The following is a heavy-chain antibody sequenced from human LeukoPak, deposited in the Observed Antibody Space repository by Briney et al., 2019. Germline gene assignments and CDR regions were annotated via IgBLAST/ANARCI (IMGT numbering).Heavy chain of an antibody. D-gene: IGHD5-12*01. J-gene: IGHJ5*02. V-gene: IGHV3-21*01. CDR3: ARDEYEYAGWFDP. Sequence: GGSLRLSCAASGFTFSGYTMNWVRQAPGKGLEWVSFISTSSSYIYYADSVKGRFTISRDNAKNSLYLQMNSLRAEDTAVYYCARDEYEYAGWFDPWGQGTLVTVSS. CDR1: GFTFSGYT. CDR2: ISTSSSYI.